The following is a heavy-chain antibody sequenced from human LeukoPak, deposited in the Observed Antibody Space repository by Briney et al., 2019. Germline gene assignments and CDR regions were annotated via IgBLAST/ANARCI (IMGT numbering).Heavy chain of an antibody. J-gene: IGHJ4*02. CDR1: GFTFSSYA. CDR3: ARVSGSSVRDQFDY. V-gene: IGHV3-33*08. D-gene: IGHD2-15*01. CDR2: IWYDGSNK. Sequence: GRSLRLSCAASGFTFSSYAMHWVRQAPGKGLEWVAVIWYDGSNKYYADSVKGRFTISRDNYKNTLYLQMNSLRVEDTAVYYCARVSGSSVRDQFDYWGQGTLVTVSS.